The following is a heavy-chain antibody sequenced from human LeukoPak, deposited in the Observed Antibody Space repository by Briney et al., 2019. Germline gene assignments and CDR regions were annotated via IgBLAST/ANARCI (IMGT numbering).Heavy chain of an antibody. Sequence: GGSLRVSCAASGFIFRNYAMSWVRQAPGKGLEWVSAITGSGDTTYYADSVKGRFTISRDNSKNTLYVEMNTLRAEDTAVYYCAKWGDYDILTGYYVSDFWGQGTLVTVSS. J-gene: IGHJ4*02. CDR1: GFIFRNYA. D-gene: IGHD3-9*01. CDR2: ITGSGDTT. CDR3: AKWGDYDILTGYYVSDF. V-gene: IGHV3-23*01.